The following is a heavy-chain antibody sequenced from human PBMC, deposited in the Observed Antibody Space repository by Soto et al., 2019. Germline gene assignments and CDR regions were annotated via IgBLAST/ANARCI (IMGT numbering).Heavy chain of an antibody. CDR2: ITPIFGTA. CDR1: GGTFSSYA. V-gene: IGHV1-69*01. CDR3: ARDCTNGVCSTPFDY. D-gene: IGHD2-8*01. Sequence: QVQLVQSGAEVKKPGFSVKVSCKASGGTFSSYAISWVRHAPGQGLEWMGGITPIFGTANYAQKFQGRVTITADESTSTAYMELSSLRSEDTAVYYCARDCTNGVCSTPFDYWGQGTLVTVSS. J-gene: IGHJ4*02.